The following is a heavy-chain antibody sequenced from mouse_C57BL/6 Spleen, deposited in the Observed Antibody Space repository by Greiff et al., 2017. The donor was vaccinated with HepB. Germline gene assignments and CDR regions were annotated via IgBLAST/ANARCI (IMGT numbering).Heavy chain of an antibody. V-gene: IGHV3-6*01. CDR1: GYSITSGYY. CDR3: AHGSSDWYFDV. D-gene: IGHD1-1*01. Sequence: EVQLQESGPGLVKPSQSLSLTCSVTGYSITSGYYWNWIRQFPGNKLEWMGYISYDGSNNYNPSLKNRIPITRDTSKNQFSLKLNSVTTEDTATYYCAHGSSDWYFDVWGTGTTVTVSS. J-gene: IGHJ1*03. CDR2: ISYDGSN.